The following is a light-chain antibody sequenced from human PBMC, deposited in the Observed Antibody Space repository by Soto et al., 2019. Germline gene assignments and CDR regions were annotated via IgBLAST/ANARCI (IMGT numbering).Light chain of an antibody. CDR3: CSYVGTNTSYV. V-gene: IGLV2-11*01. CDR1: SSDVGGYNY. Sequence: QSVLTQPRSVSGSPGQSVTISCTGTSSDVGGYNYVSWYQQHPGKAPKVMIYDVSKRPSGGPDRFSGSKSGNTASLTISGLQAEDEADYYCCSYVGTNTSYVFGTGTQLTVL. J-gene: IGLJ1*01. CDR2: DVS.